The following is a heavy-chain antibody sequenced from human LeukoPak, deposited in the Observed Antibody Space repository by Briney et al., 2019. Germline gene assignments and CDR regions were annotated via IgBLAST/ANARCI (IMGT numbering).Heavy chain of an antibody. CDR2: ISERGGST. J-gene: IGHJ4*02. CDR3: AKRGIVIRGILVIGYHQEAYHYDY. CDR1: GISLTNYA. V-gene: IGHV3-23*01. D-gene: IGHD3-10*01. Sequence: GGSLRLSCVVSGISLTNYAVTWVRQAPGKGLEWVSYISERGGSTSYADSVKGRFTISRDTSLNTLYLQMTSLRAEDTAVYFCAKRGIVIRGILVIGYHQEAYHYDYWGQGVLVTVSS.